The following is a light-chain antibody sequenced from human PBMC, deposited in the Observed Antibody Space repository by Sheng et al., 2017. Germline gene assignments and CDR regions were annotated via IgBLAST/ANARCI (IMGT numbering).Light chain of an antibody. Sequence: EIVLTQSPGTLSLSPGGVEPPSPGRASQSVRNNFLAWYQQKPGQAPRLLXYSASSRTTGIPHRFSGSGSGTDFTLTIGRLEPEDFAMYYCHQYGRSPLTFGGGTKVEIK. J-gene: IGKJ4*01. CDR3: HQYGRSPLT. V-gene: IGKV3-20*01. CDR1: QSVRNNF. CDR2: SAS.